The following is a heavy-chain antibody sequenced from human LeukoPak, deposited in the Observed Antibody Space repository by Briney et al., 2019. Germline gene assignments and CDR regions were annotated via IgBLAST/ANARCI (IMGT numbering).Heavy chain of an antibody. CDR2: IIPIFGTA. J-gene: IGHJ4*02. CDR3: ATAILEWLDFDY. V-gene: IGHV1-69*05. D-gene: IGHD3-3*01. CDR1: GGTFSSYA. Sequence: SVKVSCKASGGTFSSYAISWVRQAPGQGLEWMGGIIPIFGTANYAQKFQGRVTITTDESTSTAYMELSSLRSEDTAVYYCATAILEWLDFDYWGQGTLVTVSS.